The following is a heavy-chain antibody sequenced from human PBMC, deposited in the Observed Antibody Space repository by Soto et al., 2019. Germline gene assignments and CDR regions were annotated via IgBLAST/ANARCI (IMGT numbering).Heavy chain of an antibody. CDR2: ISSSSSTI. CDR1: GFTFSSYS. D-gene: IGHD5-12*01. CDR3: ARDSRYSVTGWFDP. J-gene: IGHJ5*02. Sequence: EGSLRLSCSDSGFTFSSYSMNWVRQAPGKGLEWVSYISSSSSTIYYADSVKGRFTISRDNAKNSLYLQMNSLRDEDTAVYYCARDSRYSVTGWFDPWGQGTLVTVSS. V-gene: IGHV3-48*02.